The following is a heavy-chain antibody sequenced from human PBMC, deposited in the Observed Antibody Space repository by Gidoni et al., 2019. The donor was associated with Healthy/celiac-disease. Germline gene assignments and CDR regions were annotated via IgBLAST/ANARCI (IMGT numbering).Heavy chain of an antibody. D-gene: IGHD2-15*01. J-gene: IGHJ4*02. CDR3: ARDYRSGPSWYFDY. CDR2: IWYDGSNK. V-gene: IGHV3-33*01. CDR1: GFTFSSYG. Sequence: QVQLVESVGGVVQPGRSLRLSCAASGFTFSSYGMHWVRQAPGKGLEWVAVIWYDGSNKYYADSVKGRFTISRDNSKNTLYLQMNSLRAEDTAVYYCARDYRSGPSWYFDYWGQGTLVTVSS.